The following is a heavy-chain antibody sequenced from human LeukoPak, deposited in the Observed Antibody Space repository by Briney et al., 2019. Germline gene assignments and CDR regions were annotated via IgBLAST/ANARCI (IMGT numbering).Heavy chain of an antibody. D-gene: IGHD3-10*01. J-gene: IGHJ4*02. CDR2: IRSDGSNK. V-gene: IGHV3-30*02. CDR3: ARDRAERAITMVRGVINPFDY. Sequence: GGSLRLSCAGSGFSFSSYGMHWVRQAPGKGLEWMAFIRSDGSNKYYADSVKGRFTISRDNAKNSLYLQMNSLRAEDTAMYYCARDRAERAITMVRGVINPFDYWGQGTLVTVSS. CDR1: GFSFSSYG.